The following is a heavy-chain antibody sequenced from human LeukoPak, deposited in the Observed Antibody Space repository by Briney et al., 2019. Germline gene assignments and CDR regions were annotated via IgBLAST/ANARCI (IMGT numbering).Heavy chain of an antibody. V-gene: IGHV4-59*12. Sequence: RASETLSLTCTVSGGSISSYYWSWIRQPPGKGLEWIGYIYYSGSTYYNPSLKSRITISVDTSKNQFSLKLSSVTAADTAVYYCARDKGAFDIWGQGTMVTVSS. CDR3: ARDKGAFDI. J-gene: IGHJ3*02. CDR1: GGSISSYY. CDR2: IYYSGST.